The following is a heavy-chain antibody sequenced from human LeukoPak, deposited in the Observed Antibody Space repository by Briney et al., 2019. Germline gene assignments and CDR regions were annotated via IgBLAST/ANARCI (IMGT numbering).Heavy chain of an antibody. CDR3: ARGGYSGSYRYYYGMDV. CDR1: GYTFTSYD. J-gene: IGHJ6*02. D-gene: IGHD1-26*01. V-gene: IGHV1-8*01. Sequence: ASVKVSCKASGYTFTSYDINWVRQATGQGLEWMGWMNPNSGNTGYAQKFQGRVTMTRNTSISTAYMELSSLRSEDTAVYYCARGGYSGSYRYYYGMDVWGQGTTVTVSS. CDR2: MNPNSGNT.